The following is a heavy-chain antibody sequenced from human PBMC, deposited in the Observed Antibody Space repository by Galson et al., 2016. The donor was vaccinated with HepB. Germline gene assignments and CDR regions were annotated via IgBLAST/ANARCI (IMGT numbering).Heavy chain of an antibody. V-gene: IGHV3-21*01. Sequence: SLRLSCAASGFTLSSYSMNWVRQAPGKGLEWVSSISVSSAYIYYADSVKGRFTISRDNAKNSLYLQMNSLRAEDTAVYYCARGRGIVVRQRVFNPSYGMDVWGQGTTVTVSS. J-gene: IGHJ6*02. D-gene: IGHD6-6*01. CDR3: ARGRGIVVRQRVFNPSYGMDV. CDR2: ISVSSAYI. CDR1: GFTLSSYS.